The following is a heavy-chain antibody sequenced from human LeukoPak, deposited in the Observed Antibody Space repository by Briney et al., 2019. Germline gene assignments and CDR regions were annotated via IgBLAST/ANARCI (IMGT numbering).Heavy chain of an antibody. CDR3: ARDPPYCSGGSCYSGFDY. J-gene: IGHJ4*02. CDR2: INPNSGGT. CDR1: GYTFTGYY. Sequence: ASVKVSCKASGYTFTGYYMHWVRQAPGQGLEWMGWINPNSGGTNYAQKFQGRVTMTRDTSISTAYMELSRLRSDDTAVYYCARDPPYCSGGSCYSGFDYWGQGTLVTVSS. D-gene: IGHD2-15*01. V-gene: IGHV1-2*02.